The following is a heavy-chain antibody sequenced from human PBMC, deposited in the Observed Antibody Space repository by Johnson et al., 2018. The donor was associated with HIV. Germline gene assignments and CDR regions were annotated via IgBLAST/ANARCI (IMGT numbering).Heavy chain of an antibody. CDR2: ISYDGSNK. Sequence: QVQLVESGGGVVQPGRSLRLSCAASGFTFSSYAMHWVRQAPGKGLEWVAVISYDGSNKYYADSVKGRFTISSDNSKNTLYLQMNSLRAGDTAVYYCARGRGVGRPIQKWLGAAFDIWGQGTMVTVSS. D-gene: IGHD5-18*01. CDR1: GFTFSSYA. V-gene: IGHV3-30*04. J-gene: IGHJ3*02. CDR3: ARGRGVGRPIQKWLGAAFDI.